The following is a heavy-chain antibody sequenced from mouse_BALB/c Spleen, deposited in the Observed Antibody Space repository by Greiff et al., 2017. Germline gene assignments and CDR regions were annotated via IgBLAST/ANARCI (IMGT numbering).Heavy chain of an antibody. CDR2: IYPGDGDT. J-gene: IGHJ1*01. V-gene: IGHV1-80*01. Sequence: VQLQQSGAELVRPGSSVKISCKAYGYAFSSYWMNWVKQRPGQGLEWIGQIYPGDGDTNYNGKFKGKATLTADKSSSTAYMQLSSLTSEDSAVYFCARTIPWYFDVWGAGTTVTVSS. CDR1: GYAFSSYW. CDR3: ARTIPWYFDV.